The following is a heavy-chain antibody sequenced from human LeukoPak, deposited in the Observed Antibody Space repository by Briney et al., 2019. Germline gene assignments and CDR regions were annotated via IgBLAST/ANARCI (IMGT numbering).Heavy chain of an antibody. CDR3: ARPIQFNDAFDI. Sequence: GASLKVSCKASGYTFTSYDINWGRQATGQGLEWMGWMNPNSGNTGYAQKFHGRVTITRNTSISTAYMELSSLRSEDTAVYYCARPIQFNDAFDIWGQGTMVTVSS. CDR1: GYTFTSYD. J-gene: IGHJ3*02. CDR2: MNPNSGNT. V-gene: IGHV1-8*03. D-gene: IGHD4-11*01.